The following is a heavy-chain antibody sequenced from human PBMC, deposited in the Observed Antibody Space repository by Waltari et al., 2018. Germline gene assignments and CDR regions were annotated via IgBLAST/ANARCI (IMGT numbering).Heavy chain of an antibody. J-gene: IGHJ4*02. D-gene: IGHD6-19*01. CDR3: ARGAGAVAGHTYFDY. CDR2: SYYSGST. Sequence: QVQLQESGPGLVKPSETLSLTCTVSGGSVNSASYYWTWIRQPPGKGLEWIAYSYYSGSTNYNPSLKSRVTISVDTSKNQFSLNLYSVTAADTAVYYCARGAGAVAGHTYFDYWGQGTLVTVSS. V-gene: IGHV4-61*01. CDR1: GGSVNSASYY.